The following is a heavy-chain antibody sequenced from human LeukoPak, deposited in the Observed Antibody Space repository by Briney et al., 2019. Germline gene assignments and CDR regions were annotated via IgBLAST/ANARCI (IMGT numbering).Heavy chain of an antibody. D-gene: IGHD3-10*01. V-gene: IGHV4-39*07. CDR3: TRGIRSGNKGADY. CDR2: FYYTGST. CDR1: GGSISSSNFY. J-gene: IGHJ4*02. Sequence: PSETLSLTCTVSGGSISSSNFYWGWIRQPPGKGLEWIGSFYYTGSTHYNPSLKSRVAISIDTSKNQFSLKLRSVTAADTAVYYCTRGIRSGNKGADYWGQGTLVTVSS.